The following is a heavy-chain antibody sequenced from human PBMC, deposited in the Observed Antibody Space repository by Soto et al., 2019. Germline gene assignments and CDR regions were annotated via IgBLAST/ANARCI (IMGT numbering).Heavy chain of an antibody. D-gene: IGHD3-9*01. CDR1: GFTFSSYG. CDR2: IWYDGSNK. Sequence: QVQLVESGGGVVQPGRSLRLSCAASGFTFSSYGMHWVRQAPGKGLEWVAVIWYDGSNKYYADSVKGRFTISRDNSKNTRYLRMDSLRAEDTAVYYCAREGGTYYDILTGYFSYWGRGTLVTVSS. CDR3: AREGGTYYDILTGYFSY. J-gene: IGHJ4*02. V-gene: IGHV3-33*01.